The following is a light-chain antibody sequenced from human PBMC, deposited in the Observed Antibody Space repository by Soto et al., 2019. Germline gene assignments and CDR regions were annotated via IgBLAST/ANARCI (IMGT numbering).Light chain of an antibody. CDR2: AAS. J-gene: IGKJ2*01. V-gene: IGKV1-39*01. CDR1: QSIKNY. CDR3: QQTYITPPT. Sequence: DIQMTQSPSSLSASVGDRVTITCRASQSIKNYLNWYQQKPGKAHKLLIYAASTLQSGVPARFSGSGSGTDFTLTISSLQPEDFATYSCQQTYITPPTFGPGTKLEI.